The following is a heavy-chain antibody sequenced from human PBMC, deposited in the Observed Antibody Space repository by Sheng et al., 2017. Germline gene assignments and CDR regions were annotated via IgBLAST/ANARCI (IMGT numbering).Heavy chain of an antibody. Sequence: QVQLQESGPGLVKPSETLSLTCTVSGGSISGYYWSWIRQPPGKELEWIGYIYYSGSTKYNPSVKSRVTMSLDTSKNQFSLKLSSVTAADTAVYYCARVAYWYFDLWGLAPWSLSPQ. CDR1: GGSISGYY. CDR2: IYYSGST. CDR3: ARVAYWYFDL. V-gene: IGHV4-59*12. J-gene: IGHJ2*01.